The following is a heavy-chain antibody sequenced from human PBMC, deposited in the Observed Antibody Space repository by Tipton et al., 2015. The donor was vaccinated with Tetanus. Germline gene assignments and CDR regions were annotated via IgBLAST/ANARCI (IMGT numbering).Heavy chain of an antibody. Sequence: QLVQSGAEVKKPGESLRISCKGSGYSFTNYCINWVRQMLGEGLECMGKSDPSDSYTTYSPSFQGHVTISADQCISTAYLQWSSLRPSDPAVYYCARQKRNYCDPNYWGQGTLVSVSS. CDR3: ARQKRNYCDPNY. D-gene: IGHD3-10*01. CDR2: SDPSDSYT. J-gene: IGHJ4*02. CDR1: GYSFTNYC. V-gene: IGHV5-10-1*01.